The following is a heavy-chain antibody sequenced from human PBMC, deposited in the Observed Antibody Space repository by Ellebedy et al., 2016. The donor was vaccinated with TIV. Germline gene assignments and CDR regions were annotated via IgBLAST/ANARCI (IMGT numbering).Heavy chain of an antibody. CDR3: ARGVLNSGYYSDY. CDR2: ISGSGGDT. CDR1: GFTFSSYA. J-gene: IGHJ4*02. Sequence: PGGSLRLSCAASGFTFSSYAMSWVRQAPGKGLEWVSVISGSGGDTHYADSVKGRFTISRDNAKSTVYLQMFSLRPEDTAVYYCARGVLNSGYYSDYWGRGTLVTVSS. D-gene: IGHD3-22*01. V-gene: IGHV3-23*01.